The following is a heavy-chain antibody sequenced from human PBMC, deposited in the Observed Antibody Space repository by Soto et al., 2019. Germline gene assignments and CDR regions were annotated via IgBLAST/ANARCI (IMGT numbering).Heavy chain of an antibody. CDR2: IYYSGST. V-gene: IGHV4-31*03. CDR3: ARDKHYDRSGYYPSYYYYGMDV. Sequence: PSETLSLTCTVSGGSISSGGYYWSWIRQHPGKGLEWIGYIYYSGSTYYNPSLKSRVTISVDTSKNQFSLKLSSVTAADTAVYYCARDKHYDRSGYYPSYYYYGMDVWGQGTTVTSP. J-gene: IGHJ6*02. D-gene: IGHD3-22*01. CDR1: GGSISSGGYY.